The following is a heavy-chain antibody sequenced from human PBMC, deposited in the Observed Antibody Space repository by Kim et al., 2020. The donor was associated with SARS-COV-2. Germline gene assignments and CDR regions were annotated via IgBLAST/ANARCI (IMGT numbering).Heavy chain of an antibody. CDR2: SYSGVRT. Sequence: SYSGVRTHSADSVKGRFTISRDNSKSTLFLQMTSLRAEDTAVYYCEASDYWGQGSLVTVSS. J-gene: IGHJ4*02. CDR3: EASDY. V-gene: IGHV3-23*01.